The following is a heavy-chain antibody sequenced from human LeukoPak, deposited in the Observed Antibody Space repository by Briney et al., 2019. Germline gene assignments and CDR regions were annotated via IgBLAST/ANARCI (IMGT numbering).Heavy chain of an antibody. CDR3: ARGGYDILTGYHSSYYYYYMDV. CDR2: IKQDGSEK. J-gene: IGHJ6*03. V-gene: IGHV3-7*03. D-gene: IGHD3-9*01. CDR1: GFTFSNSW. Sequence: GGSLRLSCAASGFTFSNSWMSWVRQAPGKGLEWVANIKQDGSEKYYVDSVKGRFTISRDNAKNSLYLQMNSLRAEDTAVYYCARGGYDILTGYHSSYYYYYMDVWGKGTTVTISS.